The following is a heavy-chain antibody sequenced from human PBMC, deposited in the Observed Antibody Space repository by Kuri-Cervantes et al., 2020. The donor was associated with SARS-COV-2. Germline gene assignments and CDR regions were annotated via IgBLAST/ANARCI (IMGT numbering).Heavy chain of an antibody. J-gene: IGHJ6*04. CDR3: ARGGFSSKTQELDA. V-gene: IGHV3-13*03. CDR1: GFTFSSYD. D-gene: IGHD6-19*01. CDR2: IGTAGDT. Sequence: GESLKISCAACGFTFSSYDMHWVRQATGKGLEWVSAIGTAGDTYYPGSVKGQFTISRENAKNSLFLLMTSLRAEDTGVFYCARGGFSSKTQELDAWGKGTTVTVSS.